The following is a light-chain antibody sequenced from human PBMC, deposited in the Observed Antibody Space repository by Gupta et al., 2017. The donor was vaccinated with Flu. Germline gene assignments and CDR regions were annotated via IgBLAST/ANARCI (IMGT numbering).Light chain of an antibody. J-gene: IGLJ3*02. CDR3: CSYAGFYTV. V-gene: IGLV2-11*01. CDR2: DVN. CDR1: RSDVGGYNF. Sequence: QSALTQPRSVSGSPGQSVTISCTGTRSDVGGYNFVSWYQQYPGNAPKLMIFDVNERPSGVPDRFSGSKSGNTASLTTSGLQAEDEADYYCCSYAGFYTVFGGGTKLTVL.